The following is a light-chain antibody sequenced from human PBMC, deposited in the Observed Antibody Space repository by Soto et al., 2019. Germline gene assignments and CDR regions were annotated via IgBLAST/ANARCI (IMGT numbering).Light chain of an antibody. CDR2: EGN. J-gene: IGLJ1*01. V-gene: IGLV2-23*01. CDR3: CSFAGGHSYV. Sequence: SALTQPASVSGSPGQSITISCTGTSSDVGNYDLVSWYQHHPGKAPKLIVYEGNKRPSGVSDRFSDSKSGNTASLTISGLQADDEADYYCCSFAGGHSYVFGTGTRSPS. CDR1: SSDVGNYDL.